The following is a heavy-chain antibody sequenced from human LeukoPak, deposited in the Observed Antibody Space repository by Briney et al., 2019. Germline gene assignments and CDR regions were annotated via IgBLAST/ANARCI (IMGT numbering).Heavy chain of an antibody. V-gene: IGHV4-4*07. J-gene: IGHJ6*03. CDR3: ARVGLAAAGPYYYYYMDV. CDR1: GGSISSYY. Sequence: SETLSLTCTVSGGSISSYYWSWIRQPAGKGLEWIGRIYTSGSTNYNPSLKSRVTTSVDTSKNQFSLKLSSVTAADTAVYYCARVGLAAAGPYYYYYMDVWGKGTTVTVSS. D-gene: IGHD6-13*01. CDR2: IYTSGST.